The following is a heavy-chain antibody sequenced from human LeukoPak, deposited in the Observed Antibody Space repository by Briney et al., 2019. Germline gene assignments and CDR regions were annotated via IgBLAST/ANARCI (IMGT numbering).Heavy chain of an antibody. CDR3: AGENRQPPNWGRSYLYFGLDV. D-gene: IGHD7-27*01. Sequence: PSETLSLTCTVSGGSISSGDHYWSWVRQHPGQGLEWIGYIHHGGSTFYNPSLKSRVTISVDTSKNQFSLSLQSVTVADTAVYFCAGENRQPPNWGRSYLYFGLDVWGQGTTVTVSS. CDR1: GGSISSGDHY. CDR2: IHHGGST. V-gene: IGHV4-31*03. J-gene: IGHJ6*02.